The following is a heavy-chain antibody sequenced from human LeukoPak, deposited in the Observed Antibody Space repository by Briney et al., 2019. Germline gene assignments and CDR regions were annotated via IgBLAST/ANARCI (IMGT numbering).Heavy chain of an antibody. Sequence: GGSLRLSCAASGFTLSSYGMHWVRQAPGKGLEWVAVIWYDGSNKYYADSVKGRFTISRDNSKNTLYLQMNSLRAEDTAVYYCAREVIVVVPAAIHYWFDPWGQGTLVTVSS. J-gene: IGHJ5*02. CDR2: IWYDGSNK. V-gene: IGHV3-33*01. CDR3: AREVIVVVPAAIHYWFDP. CDR1: GFTLSSYG. D-gene: IGHD2-2*02.